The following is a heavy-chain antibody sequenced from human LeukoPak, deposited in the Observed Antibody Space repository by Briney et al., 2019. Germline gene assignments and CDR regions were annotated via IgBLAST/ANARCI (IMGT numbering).Heavy chain of an antibody. J-gene: IGHJ4*02. V-gene: IGHV3-23*01. CDR2: IRGSDSRT. Sequence: GGSLRLSCAASGFTFSSDAMSWVRQTPGKGLECVSTIRGSDSRTYYADSVKGRFTISRDNSTNTLYLQMNSLRAEDTAVYYCARVLYGDYSPFDYWGQGTLVTVSS. CDR1: GFTFSSDA. CDR3: ARVLYGDYSPFDY. D-gene: IGHD4-17*01.